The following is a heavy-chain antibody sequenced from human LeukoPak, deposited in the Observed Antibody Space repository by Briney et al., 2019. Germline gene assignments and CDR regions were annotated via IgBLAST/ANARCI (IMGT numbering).Heavy chain of an antibody. CDR3: ARDRYGDYVSYNWFDP. CDR2: IWYDGSNK. V-gene: IGHV3-33*01. D-gene: IGHD4-17*01. CDR1: GFTFSSYG. Sequence: GGSLRLSCAASGFTFSSYGMHWVRQAPGKGLEWVAVIWYDGSNKYYADSVKGRFTISRDNFKNTLYLQMNSLRAEDTAVYYCARDRYGDYVSYNWFDPWGQGTLVTVSS. J-gene: IGHJ5*02.